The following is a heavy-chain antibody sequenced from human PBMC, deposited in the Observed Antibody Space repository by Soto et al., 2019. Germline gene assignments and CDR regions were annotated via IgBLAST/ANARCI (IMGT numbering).Heavy chain of an antibody. V-gene: IGHV1-18*04. J-gene: IGHJ5*02. Sequence: ASVKVSCKASGYTFTSYGISWVRQAPGQGLEWMGWISAYNGNTNYAQKLQGRVTMTTDTSTSTAYMELRSLRSEDTAVYYCAAEYYYDRHSEWAPFDPWGQGTLVTVSS. D-gene: IGHD3-22*01. CDR2: ISAYNGNT. CDR1: GYTFTSYG. CDR3: AAEYYYDRHSEWAPFDP.